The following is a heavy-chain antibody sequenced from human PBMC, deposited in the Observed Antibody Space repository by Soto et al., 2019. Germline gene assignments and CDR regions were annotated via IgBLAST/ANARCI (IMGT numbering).Heavy chain of an antibody. CDR3: ARGEYSSSYYYYGMDV. J-gene: IGHJ6*02. Sequence: SETLSLTCTVSGGSISSGGYYWSWIRQHPGKGLEWIGYIYYSGSTYYNPSLKSRVTISVDTSKNQFSLKLSSVTAADTAVYYCARGEYSSSYYYYGMDVWGQGTTVTVSS. D-gene: IGHD6-6*01. CDR2: IYYSGST. V-gene: IGHV4-31*03. CDR1: GGSISSGGYY.